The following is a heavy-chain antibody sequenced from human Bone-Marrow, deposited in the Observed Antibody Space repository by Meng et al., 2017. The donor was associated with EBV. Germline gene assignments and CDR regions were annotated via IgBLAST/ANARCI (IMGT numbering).Heavy chain of an antibody. CDR1: GFRFTNAW. Sequence: EVRLVESXCGLVKPGXSLWVSXAGSGFRFTNAWMSWVRQAPGKGLEWVGRIKSQTDGGTEDYAAPVKGRFTISRDDSKNTVYLQMNSLKTEDTAVYYCTIDPWWQWLVGGDYFDYWGQGTLVTVSS. D-gene: IGHD6-19*01. CDR3: TIDPWWQWLVGGDYFDY. V-gene: IGHV3-15*01. J-gene: IGHJ4*02. CDR2: IKSQTDGGTE.